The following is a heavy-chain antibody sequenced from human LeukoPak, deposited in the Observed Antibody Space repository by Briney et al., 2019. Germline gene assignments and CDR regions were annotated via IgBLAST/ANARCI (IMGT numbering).Heavy chain of an antibody. CDR2: IYPRDGST. CDR1: GYTLTELS. Sequence: ASVKVSCKVSGYTLTELSMHWVRQAPGQGLEWMGMIYPRDGSTSYAQKFQGRVTVTRDASTSTVHMELSGLRSEDTAVYYCARDQEGFDYWGQGTLVTVSS. J-gene: IGHJ4*02. V-gene: IGHV1-46*01. CDR3: ARDQEGFDY.